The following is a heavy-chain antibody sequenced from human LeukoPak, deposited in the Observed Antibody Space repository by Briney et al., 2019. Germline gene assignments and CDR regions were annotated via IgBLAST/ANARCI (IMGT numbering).Heavy chain of an antibody. J-gene: IGHJ4*02. Sequence: PSQTLSLTCTVSGGSISSYYWSWIRQPPGKGLEWIGYIYYSGSTNYNPSLKSRVTISVDTSRNQFSLKLSSVTAADTAVYYCARDRSGWYGGFDYWGQGTLVTVSS. CDR1: GGSISSYY. V-gene: IGHV4-59*01. CDR3: ARDRSGWYGGFDY. CDR2: IYYSGST. D-gene: IGHD6-19*01.